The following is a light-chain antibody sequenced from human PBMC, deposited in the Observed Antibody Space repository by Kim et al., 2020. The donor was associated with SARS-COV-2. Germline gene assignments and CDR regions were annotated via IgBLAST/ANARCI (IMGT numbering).Light chain of an antibody. V-gene: IGKV1-27*01. CDR2: AAS. Sequence: ASVGDRVTIACRASQGISDYLAWYQQKPGKIPKLLIYAASTLQSGVPSRFSGRGSGTDFVLTITSLQPEDVATYYCQNYNSAPRTFGQGTKVDIK. J-gene: IGKJ1*01. CDR1: QGISDY. CDR3: QNYNSAPRT.